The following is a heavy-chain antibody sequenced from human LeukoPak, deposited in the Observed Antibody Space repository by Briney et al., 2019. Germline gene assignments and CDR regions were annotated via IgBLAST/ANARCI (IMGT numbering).Heavy chain of an antibody. D-gene: IGHD3-16*02. V-gene: IGHV4-59*01. CDR3: ARVLYAYVWGSYRFNWFDH. CDR2: IYYSGST. CDR1: GGSISSYY. Sequence: SETLSLTCTVSGGSISSYYWSWIRQPPGKGLEWIGYIYYSGSTNYNPSLKSRVTISVDTSKNQFSLKLSSVTAADTAVYYCARVLYAYVWGSYRFNWFDHWGQGTLVTVSS. J-gene: IGHJ5*02.